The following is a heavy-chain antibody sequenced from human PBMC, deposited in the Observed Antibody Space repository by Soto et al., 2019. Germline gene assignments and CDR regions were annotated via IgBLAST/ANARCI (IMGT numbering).Heavy chain of an antibody. CDR3: ARDMGPTSIAAAEGPYYYGMDV. CDR1: GGSISSYY. CDR2: IYTSGST. Sequence: PSETLSLTCTVSGGSISSYYWSWIRQPAGKGLEWIGRIYTSGSTNYNPSLKSRVTMSVDTSKNQFSLKLSSVTAADTAVYYCARDMGPTSIAAAEGPYYYGMDVCGQGTTVTVSS. J-gene: IGHJ6*02. V-gene: IGHV4-4*07. D-gene: IGHD6-13*01.